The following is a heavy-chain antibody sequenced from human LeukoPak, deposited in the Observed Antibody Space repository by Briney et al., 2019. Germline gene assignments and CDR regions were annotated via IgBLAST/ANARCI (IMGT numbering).Heavy chain of an antibody. D-gene: IGHD4-17*01. CDR3: ASLRYGDYFDY. CDR1: GGSVSSGSYY. CDR2: IYYSGST. Sequence: SETLSLTCTVSGGSVSSGSYYWSWIRQPPGRGLECIGYIYYSGSTNYNPSLKSRVTMSVDTSKNQFSLKLSSVTAADTAVYYCASLRYGDYFDYWGQGTLVTVSS. J-gene: IGHJ4*02. V-gene: IGHV4-61*01.